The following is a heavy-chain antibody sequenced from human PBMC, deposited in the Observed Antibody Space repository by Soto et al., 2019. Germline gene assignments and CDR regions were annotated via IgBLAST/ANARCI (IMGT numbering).Heavy chain of an antibody. CDR1: GYTFTSYG. D-gene: IGHD1-7*01. J-gene: IGHJ6*03. CDR3: ARGGPAGTNYYYYYMDV. V-gene: IGHV1-18*01. Sequence: ASVKVSCKASGYTFTSYGISWVRQAPGQGLEWMGWISAYNGNTNYAQKLQGRVTMTTDTSTSTAYMELSSLRSEDTAVYYCARGGPAGTNYYYYYMDVWGKGTTVTVSS. CDR2: ISAYNGNT.